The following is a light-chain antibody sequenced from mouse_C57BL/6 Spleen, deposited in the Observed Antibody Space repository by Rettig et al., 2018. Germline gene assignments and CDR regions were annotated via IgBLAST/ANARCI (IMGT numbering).Light chain of an antibody. CDR3: LQYDEFPWT. J-gene: IGKJ1*01. CDR1: QDINRY. Sequence: DIKMTQSPSSMYASLGERVTITCKASQDINRYLSWFQQKPGKSPKTLIYRANRLVDGVPSRFSGSGSGQDYSLTISSLEYEDMGIYYCLQYDEFPWTFGG. CDR2: RAN. V-gene: IGKV14-111*01.